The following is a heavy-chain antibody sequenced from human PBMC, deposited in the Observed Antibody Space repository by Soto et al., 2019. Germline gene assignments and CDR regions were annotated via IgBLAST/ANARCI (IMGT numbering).Heavy chain of an antibody. J-gene: IGHJ3*01. CDR3: AREPSDRDALIL. D-gene: IGHD2-21*01. CDR2: IIPIIDTT. CDR1: GGNFNNYA. Sequence: QVQLVQSGAEVKKPGSSVKVSCKASGGNFNNYAISWVRQAPAQGLQWMGGIIPIIDTTHYAQKLQGRVTISADRGRTTVYMDLTGLTSEDSATYFCAREPSDRDALILWGQGKGVTVS. V-gene: IGHV1-69*06.